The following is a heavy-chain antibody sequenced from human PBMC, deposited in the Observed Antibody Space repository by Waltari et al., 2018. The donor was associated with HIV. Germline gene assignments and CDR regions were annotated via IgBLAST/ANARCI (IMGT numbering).Heavy chain of an antibody. D-gene: IGHD3-3*01. CDR1: GLGFRSYD. Sequence: VQLLESGGGLVQSGGSLTISCSAFGLGFRSYDIIWFRQGPGKGLEWDSAIGGGGDRSYYVDSVKGRFTISRDNSKNTLSLQMNGLRAEDTAVYYCVKGGGYYDSTGNVPFDYWGQGSLVTVSS. V-gene: IGHV3-23*01. CDR3: VKGGGYYDSTGNVPFDY. CDR2: IGGGGDRS. J-gene: IGHJ4*02.